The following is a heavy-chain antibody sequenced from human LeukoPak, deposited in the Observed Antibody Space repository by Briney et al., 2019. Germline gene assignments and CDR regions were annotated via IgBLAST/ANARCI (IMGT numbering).Heavy chain of an antibody. CDR2: IYYSGST. V-gene: IGHV4-59*01. CDR1: GGSISSYY. CDR3: AREGGKQWLVFDY. D-gene: IGHD6-19*01. Sequence: KPSETLSLTCTVSGGSISSYYWSWIRQPPGKGLEWIGYIYYSGSTNYNPSLKSRVTISVDTSKNQFSLKLSSVTAADTAVYYCAREGGKQWLVFDYWGQGALVTVSS. J-gene: IGHJ4*02.